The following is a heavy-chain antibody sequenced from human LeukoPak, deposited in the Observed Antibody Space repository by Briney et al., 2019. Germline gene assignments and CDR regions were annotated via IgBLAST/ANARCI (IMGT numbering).Heavy chain of an antibody. Sequence: GRSLRHSCPASGFTSGDSAMSWVRQAPGKGLGWGGFIRSKAYGGTTEYAASLKDGFTISRDDSKSIAYLQMSRLKIEDTAVYFCTRDLYGGTYYYQFDYWGQGTLVTVSS. V-gene: IGHV3-49*04. CDR2: IRSKAYGGTT. CDR3: TRDLYGGTYYYQFDY. J-gene: IGHJ4*02. D-gene: IGHD1-26*01. CDR1: GFTSGDSA.